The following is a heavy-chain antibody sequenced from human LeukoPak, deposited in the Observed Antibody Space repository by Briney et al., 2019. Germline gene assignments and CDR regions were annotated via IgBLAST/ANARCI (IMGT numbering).Heavy chain of an antibody. V-gene: IGHV1-18*01. J-gene: IGHJ6*03. CDR1: GYTFTSYG. Sequence: ASVKVSCKASGYTFTSYGISWVRQAPGQGLEWMGWISAYNGNTNYAQKLQGRVTMTTDTSTSTAYMELRSLRSDDTAVYYCARDRTVTTVYYYYYYYMDVWGKGTTVTVSS. D-gene: IGHD4-17*01. CDR2: ISAYNGNT. CDR3: ARDRTVTTVYYYYYYYMDV.